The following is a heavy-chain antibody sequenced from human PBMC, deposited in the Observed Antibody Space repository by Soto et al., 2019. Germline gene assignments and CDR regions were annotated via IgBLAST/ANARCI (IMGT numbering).Heavy chain of an antibody. J-gene: IGHJ4*02. CDR2: FDPEDGET. CDR3: STFLVSHHPPRFIHF. D-gene: IGHD3-3*01. Sequence: GASVKVSCKVSGYTLTELSMHWVRQAPGKGLEWMGGFDPEDGETIYAQKFQGRVTMTEHTSTDTAYMELSSLISEDTAVYYFSTFLVSHHPPRFIHFWCQGTLLTLFS. CDR1: GYTLTELS. V-gene: IGHV1-24*01.